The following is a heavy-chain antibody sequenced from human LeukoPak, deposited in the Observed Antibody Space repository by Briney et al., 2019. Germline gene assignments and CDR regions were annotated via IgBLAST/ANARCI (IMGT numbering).Heavy chain of an antibody. D-gene: IGHD6-6*01. V-gene: IGHV3-74*01. CDR3: ARGLSGYSSSLGY. CDR2: INSDGSST. J-gene: IGHJ4*02. Sequence: GGSLRLSCAASGFTFSSYWMHWVRQAPGEGLVWVSRINSDGSSTSYADSVKGRFTISRDNAKNTLYLQMNSLRAEDTAVYYCARGLSGYSSSLGYWGQGTLVTVSS. CDR1: GFTFSSYW.